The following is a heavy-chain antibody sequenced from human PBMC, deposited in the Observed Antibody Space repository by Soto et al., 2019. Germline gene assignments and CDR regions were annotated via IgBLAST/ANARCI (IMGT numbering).Heavy chain of an antibody. CDR2: INHSGST. V-gene: IGHV4-34*01. J-gene: IGHJ4*02. Sequence: QVQLQQRGAGLLKPSETLSLTCAVYGGSFSGYYWNWIRQPPGKGLEWIGDINHSGSTNYNPSLKSRVTISVDTSKNQFSLKLNSVTAADTAVYYCARGSHYYYDSSGFYSWGQGTLVTVSS. CDR1: GGSFSGYY. CDR3: ARGSHYYYDSSGFYS. D-gene: IGHD3-22*01.